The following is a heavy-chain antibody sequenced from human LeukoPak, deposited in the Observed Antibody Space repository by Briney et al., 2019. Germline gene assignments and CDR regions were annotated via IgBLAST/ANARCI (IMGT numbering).Heavy chain of an antibody. CDR3: ARRYSGSYGLYSHHSMDV. V-gene: IGHV4-38-2*01. J-gene: IGHJ6*03. Sequence: GSLRLSCAASGFTFDDYGMSWVRQAPGKGLEWIGSIYYSGSTYYNPSLKSRVTVSVDTSKNQFSLKLSSVTAADKAVYYCARRYSGSYGLYSHHSMDVWGKGTTVTISS. CDR1: GFTFDDYG. CDR2: IYYSGST. D-gene: IGHD1-26*01.